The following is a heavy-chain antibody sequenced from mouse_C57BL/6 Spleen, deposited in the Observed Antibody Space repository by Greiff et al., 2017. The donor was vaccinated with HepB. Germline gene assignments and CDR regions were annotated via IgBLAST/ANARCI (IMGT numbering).Heavy chain of an antibody. J-gene: IGHJ1*03. CDR3: ARSHDYDWYFDV. CDR1: GYTFTDYY. Sequence: EVQLQQSGPELVKPGASVKISCKASGYTFTDYYMNWVKQSHGKSLEWIGDINPNNGGTSYNQKFKGKATLTVNKSSSTAYLELRSLTSENTAIYYCARSHDYDWYFDVWGTGTTVTVSS. D-gene: IGHD2-4*01. V-gene: IGHV1-26*01. CDR2: INPNNGGT.